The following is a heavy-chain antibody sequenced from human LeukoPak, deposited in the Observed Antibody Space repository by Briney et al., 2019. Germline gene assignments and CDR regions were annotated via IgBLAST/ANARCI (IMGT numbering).Heavy chain of an antibody. V-gene: IGHV3-7*01. J-gene: IGHJ4*02. CDR1: GFTFSRYW. D-gene: IGHD3-3*01. CDR3: AREPFWSGYYSNLHFDY. Sequence: GGSLRLSCAVSGFTFSRYWMTWVRQAPGKGLEWVANIKVDGSEKYYVDAVKGRFTISRDNAKDSLYLQMNSLTAEDTAVYYCAREPFWSGYYSNLHFDYWGQGTLVTVSS. CDR2: IKVDGSEK.